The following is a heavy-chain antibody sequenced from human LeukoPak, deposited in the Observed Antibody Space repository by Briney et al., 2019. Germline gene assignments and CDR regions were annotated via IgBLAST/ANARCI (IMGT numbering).Heavy chain of an antibody. Sequence: SETLSLTCTVSGGSISSYYWSWIRQPPGKGLEWIGYIYYSGSTNYNPSLRIRVTISVDTSKNQFSLKLSSVTAADTAVYYCARPSGYGLPNAFDIWGQGTMVTVSS. CDR3: ARPSGYGLPNAFDI. CDR2: IYYSGST. V-gene: IGHV4-59*01. CDR1: GGSISSYY. D-gene: IGHD5-12*01. J-gene: IGHJ3*02.